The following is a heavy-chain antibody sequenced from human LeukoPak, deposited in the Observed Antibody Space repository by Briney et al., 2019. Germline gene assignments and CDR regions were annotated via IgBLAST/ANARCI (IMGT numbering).Heavy chain of an antibody. CDR2: ISSSGSTI. D-gene: IGHD3-22*01. CDR3: ARESGTYYYDRSGYPDY. J-gene: IGHJ4*02. CDR1: GFTFSNYY. V-gene: IGHV3-11*01. Sequence: GGSLRLSCAASGFTFSNYYMSWIRQAPGTGLEWVSYISSSGSTIYYADSVKGRFTISRDNPKNSLYLQMSRLRAEDTAVYYCARESGTYYYDRSGYPDYSGQGTLVTASS.